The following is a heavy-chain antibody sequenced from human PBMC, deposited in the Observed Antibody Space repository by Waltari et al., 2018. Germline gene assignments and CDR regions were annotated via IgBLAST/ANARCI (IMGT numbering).Heavy chain of an antibody. CDR1: GGSISSGGYY. CDR2: IYYRGST. D-gene: IGHD3-22*01. Sequence: QVQLQESGPGLVKPSQTLSLTCTVSGGSISSGGYYWSWIRQHPGKGLEWIGYIYYRGSTYYNPSRNVRVTISVDTSKNQFSLKMSSVTAADTAVDYCARAWNYYASSGYPGRWFDPWGQGTLVTVSS. V-gene: IGHV4-31*03. J-gene: IGHJ5*02. CDR3: ARAWNYYASSGYPGRWFDP.